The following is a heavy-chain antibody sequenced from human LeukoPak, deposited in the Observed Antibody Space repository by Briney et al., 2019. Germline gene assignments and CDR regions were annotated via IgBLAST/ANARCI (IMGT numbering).Heavy chain of an antibody. CDR2: ISAYNGNT. D-gene: IGHD3-22*01. J-gene: IGHJ4*02. CDR3: ARLREGMIVVIFDY. CDR1: GYTFTSYG. Sequence: ASVKVSCKASGYTFTSYGISWVRQAAGQRLEWMGWISAYNGNTNYAQKLQGRVTMTTDTSTSTAYMELRGLRSDDTAVYYCARLREGMIVVIFDYWGQGTLVTVSS. V-gene: IGHV1-18*01.